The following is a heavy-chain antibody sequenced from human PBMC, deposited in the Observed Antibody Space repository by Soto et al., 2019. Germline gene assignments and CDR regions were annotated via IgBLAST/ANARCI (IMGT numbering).Heavy chain of an antibody. CDR1: GFTFTRYS. CDR2: ISSTTNYI. J-gene: IGHJ4*02. V-gene: IGHV3-21*06. CDR3: ARESEELTSNFDY. Sequence: LRLSCAASGFTFTRYSMNWVRQAPGKGLEWVSSISSTTNYIYYGDSMKGRFTISRDNAKNSLYLEMDSLRAEDTAVYYCARESEELTSNFDYWGQGTLVTVSS. D-gene: IGHD1-7*01.